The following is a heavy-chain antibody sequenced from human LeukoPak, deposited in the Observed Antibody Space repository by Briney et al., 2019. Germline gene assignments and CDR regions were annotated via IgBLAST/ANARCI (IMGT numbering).Heavy chain of an antibody. V-gene: IGHV4-59*08. CDR1: GGSFSGYY. CDR2: IYYSGST. D-gene: IGHD6-13*01. J-gene: IGHJ4*02. Sequence: SETLSLTCAVYGGSFSGYYWSWIRQPPGKGLEWIGYIYYSGSTYYNPSLKSRVTISVDTSKNQFSLKLSSVTAADTAVYYCARHFRAQQLDYWGQGTLVTVSS. CDR3: ARHFRAQQLDY.